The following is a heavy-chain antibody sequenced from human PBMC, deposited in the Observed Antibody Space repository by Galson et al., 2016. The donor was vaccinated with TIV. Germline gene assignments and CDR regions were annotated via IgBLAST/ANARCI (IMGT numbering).Heavy chain of an antibody. Sequence: LSCAASGFIFSNAWMSWVRQAPGKGLEWVGRIKSNFDGGTTDYAEPVKGRFTISRHDSKNTLFLQMNRLKTEDTAVHYWTTELGYCSGGYCYYFDYWGQGTLVTVSS. CDR2: IKSNFDGGTT. V-gene: IGHV3-15*01. CDR3: TTELGYCSGGYCYYFDY. CDR1: GFIFSNAW. D-gene: IGHD2-15*01. J-gene: IGHJ4*02.